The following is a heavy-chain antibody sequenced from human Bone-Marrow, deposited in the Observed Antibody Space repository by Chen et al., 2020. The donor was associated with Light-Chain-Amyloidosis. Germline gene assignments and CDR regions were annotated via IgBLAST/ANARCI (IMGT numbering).Heavy chain of an antibody. CDR3: ARDSYYDRSGPKDGYGMDV. V-gene: IGHV3-48*03. Sequence: EEQLVESGGGLVQPGGSLRLSCAASGFTFRSLEMIWFRQAPGKGLEWISYISDSGSVVFYADSVKGRFTISRDNARNLLSLQMNSLRADDTAVYYCARDSYYDRSGPKDGYGMDVWGQGTTVTVSS. CDR2: ISDSGSVV. J-gene: IGHJ6*02. CDR1: GFTFRSLE. D-gene: IGHD3-22*01.